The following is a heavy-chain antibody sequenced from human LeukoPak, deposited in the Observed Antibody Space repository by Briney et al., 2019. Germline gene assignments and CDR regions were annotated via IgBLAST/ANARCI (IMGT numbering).Heavy chain of an antibody. J-gene: IGHJ4*02. V-gene: IGHV5-51*01. D-gene: IGHD2-15*01. CDR2: IYPGDADT. CDR3: ARRDSSGGACYSIY. Sequence: GESLKISCKGSGYSFTSYWIGWVRQMPGRGLEWMGMIYPGDADTMYSPSFQGQVTISADKSISTAYLQWSSLKASDTAMHYCARRDSSGGACYSIYWGQETLVTVSS. CDR1: GYSFTSYW.